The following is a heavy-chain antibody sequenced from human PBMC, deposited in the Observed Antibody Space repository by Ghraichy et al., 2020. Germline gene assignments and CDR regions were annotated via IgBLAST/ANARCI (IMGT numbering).Heavy chain of an antibody. CDR3: ARFSQLLPYYYYYMDV. D-gene: IGHD2-2*01. J-gene: IGHJ6*03. V-gene: IGHV1-18*04. Sequence: ASVKVSCKASGYTFTSYGISWVRQAPGQGLEWMGWISAYNGNTNYAQKLQGRVTMTTDTSTSTAYMELRSLRSDDTAVYYCARFSQLLPYYYYYMDVWGKGTTVTVSS. CDR1: GYTFTSYG. CDR2: ISAYNGNT.